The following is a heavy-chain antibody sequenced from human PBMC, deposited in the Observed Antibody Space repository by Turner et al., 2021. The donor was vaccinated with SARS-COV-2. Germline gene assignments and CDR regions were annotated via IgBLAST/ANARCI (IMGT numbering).Heavy chain of an antibody. CDR3: AKDLGQLDWFDP. D-gene: IGHD6-13*01. CDR2: ISYDGSNE. CDR1: GFTFSRYD. V-gene: IGHV3-30*18. J-gene: IGHJ5*02. Sequence: QVQLVESGGVVLQPGRSLTLSCAASGFTFSRYDMHWVRPAPGKGLEWVADISYDGSNECYADSVKGRFTISRDNSKNTLYLQMNSLRAEDTAVYYCAKDLGQLDWFDPWGQGTLVTVSS.